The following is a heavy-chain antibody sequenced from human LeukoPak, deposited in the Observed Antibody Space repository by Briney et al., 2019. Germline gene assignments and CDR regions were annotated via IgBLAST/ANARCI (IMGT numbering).Heavy chain of an antibody. CDR3: ARSTYYDSSGYYYFGY. CDR2: INPNSGGT. D-gene: IGHD3-22*01. V-gene: IGHV1-2*02. J-gene: IGHJ4*02. CDR1: GYTFTGYY. Sequence: GASVKVSCKASGYTFTGYYMHWVRHAPGQGLEWMGWINPNSGGTNYAQKFQGRVTMTRDTSISTAYMELSRLRSDDTAVYYCARSTYYDSSGYYYFGYWGQGTLVTVSS.